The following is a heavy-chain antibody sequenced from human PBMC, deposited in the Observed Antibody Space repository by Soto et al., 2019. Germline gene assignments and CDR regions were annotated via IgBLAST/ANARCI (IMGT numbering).Heavy chain of an antibody. V-gene: IGHV4-30-2*01. CDR3: ARRLYYDSSGFEGGGMDV. Sequence: PSETLSLTCAVSGGSISSGGYSWSWIRQPPGKGLEWIGYIYHSGSTYYNPSLKSRVTISVDRSKSQFSLKLSSVTAADTAVYYCARRLYYDSSGFEGGGMDVWGQGTTVTVSS. D-gene: IGHD3-22*01. J-gene: IGHJ6*02. CDR2: IYHSGST. CDR1: GGSISSGGYS.